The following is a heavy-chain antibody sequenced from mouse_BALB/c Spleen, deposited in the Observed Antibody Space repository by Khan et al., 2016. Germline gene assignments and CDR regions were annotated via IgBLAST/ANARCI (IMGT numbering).Heavy chain of an antibody. J-gene: IGHJ2*01. D-gene: IGHD1-1*02. Sequence: EVELVESGGGIVQPGGFLKRPCAASRFTISSYGRSSVRQTPDQRLDLLPTIDSNGGSTDPPDSVKRRFTISGDNTKNALYLQRRRVKSEDTATYDWARSAMWGQGTTLTVSS. CDR1: RFTISSYG. CDR2: IDSNGGST. V-gene: IGHV5-6-3*01. CDR3: ARSAM.